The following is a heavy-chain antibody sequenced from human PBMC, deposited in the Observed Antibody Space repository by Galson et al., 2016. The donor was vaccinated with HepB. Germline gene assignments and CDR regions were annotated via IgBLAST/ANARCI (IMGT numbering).Heavy chain of an antibody. CDR3: ARDPNALDF. CDR2: ISRSTPTI. J-gene: IGHJ4*02. Sequence: SLRLSCAASGFTFSSYSMHWVRQAPGKGLEWVSYISRSTPTIYYADSVKGRFTVSRDNAKNSLYLQMNNLRDEDTAVYYCARDPNALDFWGQGTLVTVSS. V-gene: IGHV3-48*02. D-gene: IGHD1-1*01. CDR1: GFTFSSYS.